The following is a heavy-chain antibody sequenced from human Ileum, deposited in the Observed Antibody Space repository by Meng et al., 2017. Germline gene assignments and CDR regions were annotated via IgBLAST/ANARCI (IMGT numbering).Heavy chain of an antibody. CDR1: GGSISGSSYY. J-gene: IGHJ4*02. CDR2: IYSSGST. V-gene: IGHV4-39*01. D-gene: IGHD4-17*01. Sequence: QLHLQESGLGLVRPSETLSLTCTVSGGSISGSSYYWGWIRQPPGKGLEWIGSIYSSGSTYYNPSLKSRVTTSVDTSKNQFSLKLSSVTAADTAVYYCVRRAGLRQAFDYWGQGTLVTVSS. CDR3: VRRAGLRQAFDY.